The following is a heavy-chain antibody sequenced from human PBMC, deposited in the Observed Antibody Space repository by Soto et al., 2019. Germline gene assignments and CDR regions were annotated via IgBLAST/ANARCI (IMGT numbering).Heavy chain of an antibody. D-gene: IGHD5-18*01. CDR1: GGSVTSDEDY. CDR2: ISNSGGN. Sequence: PSETLSLTCTVSGGSVTSDEDYWTWIRQSPWKGLEWIGYISNSGGNGYNPSLKTRLSMSVDRSKNQFTLRLTSVTAADTAVYFCATESGSTYGYFDHWGQGTQVTVSS. CDR3: ATESGSTYGYFDH. V-gene: IGHV4-30-4*01. J-gene: IGHJ4*02.